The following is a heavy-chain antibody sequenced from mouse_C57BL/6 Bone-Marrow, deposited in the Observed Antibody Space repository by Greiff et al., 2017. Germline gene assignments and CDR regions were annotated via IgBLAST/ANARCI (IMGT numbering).Heavy chain of an antibody. J-gene: IGHJ2*01. CDR1: GYTFTDYE. CDR3: TRSLRGY. CDR2: IDPETGGT. D-gene: IGHD1-1*01. V-gene: IGHV1-15*01. Sequence: VQLQQSGAELVRPGASVTLSCKASGYTFTDYEMHWVKQTPVHGLEWIGAIDPETGGTAYNQKFKGKAILTADNASSTAYMELRSLTSEDSAVYYCTRSLRGYWGQGTTLTVSS.